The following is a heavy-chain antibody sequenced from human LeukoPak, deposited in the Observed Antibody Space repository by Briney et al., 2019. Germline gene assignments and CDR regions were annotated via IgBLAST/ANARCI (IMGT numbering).Heavy chain of an antibody. CDR1: GFTFSSYG. D-gene: IGHD4/OR15-4a*01. J-gene: IGHJ4*02. V-gene: IGHV3-23*01. Sequence: GGSLRLSCAASGFTFSSYGMSWVRQAPGKGLEWVSAIGGSGGSTYYADSVKGRFTISRDNSKNTLYLQMNSLRAEDTAVYYCAKADYDLLDYWGQGTLVTVSS. CDR3: AKADYDLLDY. CDR2: IGGSGGST.